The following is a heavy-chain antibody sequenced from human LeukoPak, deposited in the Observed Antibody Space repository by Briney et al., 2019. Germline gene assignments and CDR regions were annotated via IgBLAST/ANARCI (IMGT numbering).Heavy chain of an antibody. CDR1: GYTFTSYA. CDR3: ARGLNTDGVYYFDY. Sequence: ASVKVSCKASGYTFTSYAMNWVRQAPGQGLEWMGWINTNTGNPTYAQGFTGRFVFSLDTSVSTAYLRVSSLKAEDTAVYYCARGLNTDGVYYFDYWGQGTLVTVSS. V-gene: IGHV7-4-1*02. CDR2: INTNTGNP. J-gene: IGHJ4*02. D-gene: IGHD3-16*01.